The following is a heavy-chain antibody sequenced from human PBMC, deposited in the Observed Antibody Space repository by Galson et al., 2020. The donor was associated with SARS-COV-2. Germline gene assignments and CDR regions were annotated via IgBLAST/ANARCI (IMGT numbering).Heavy chain of an antibody. CDR3: ARVSPKPPPFHILTGYYTGWFDP. Sequence: SETLSLTCTVSGGSISSYYWSWIRQPAGKGLEWIGRIYTSGSTNYNPSLKSRVTMSVDTSKNQFSLKLSSVTAADTAVYYCARVSPKPPPFHILTGYYTGWFDPWGQGTLVTVSS. J-gene: IGHJ5*02. CDR2: IYTSGST. V-gene: IGHV4-4*07. D-gene: IGHD3-9*01. CDR1: GGSISSYY.